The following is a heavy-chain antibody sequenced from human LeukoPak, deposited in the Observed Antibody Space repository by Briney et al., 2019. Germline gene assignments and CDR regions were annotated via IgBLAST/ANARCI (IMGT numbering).Heavy chain of an antibody. Sequence: GSLRLSCAASGFTFSSYAMHWVRQAPGKGLEWVAVISYDGSNKYYADSVKGRFTISRDNSKNTLYLQMNSLRAEDTAVYYCARANSAMVKTLDYWGQGTLVTVSS. D-gene: IGHD5-18*01. V-gene: IGHV3-30*04. CDR3: ARANSAMVKTLDY. J-gene: IGHJ4*02. CDR1: GFTFSSYA. CDR2: ISYDGSNK.